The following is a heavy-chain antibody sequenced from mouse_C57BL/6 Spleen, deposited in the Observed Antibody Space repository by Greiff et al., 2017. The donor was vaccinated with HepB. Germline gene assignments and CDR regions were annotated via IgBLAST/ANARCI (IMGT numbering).Heavy chain of an antibody. CDR2: ISDGGSYT. V-gene: IGHV5-4*01. Sequence: EVQLQESGGGLVKPGGSLKLSCAASGFTFSSYAMSWVRQTPEKRLEWVATISDGGSYTYYPDNVKGRFTISRDNAKNNLYLQMSHLKSEDTAMYYCARDPYYGSSYFDYWGQGTTLTVSS. J-gene: IGHJ2*01. CDR1: GFTFSSYA. CDR3: ARDPYYGSSYFDY. D-gene: IGHD1-1*01.